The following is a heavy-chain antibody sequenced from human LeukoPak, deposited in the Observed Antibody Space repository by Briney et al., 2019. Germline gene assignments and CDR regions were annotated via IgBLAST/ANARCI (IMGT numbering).Heavy chain of an antibody. J-gene: IGHJ5*02. Sequence: ASVKVSCKASGYTFTGYYMHWVRQAPGQGLEWMGWINPNSGGTNYAQKFQGRVTMTRDTSISTAYMELSRLRSDDTAVYYCARSPLWFGEFPLFVPKRGTFDPWGQGTLVTVSS. D-gene: IGHD3-10*01. CDR1: GYTFTGYY. CDR2: INPNSGGT. V-gene: IGHV1-2*02. CDR3: ARSPLWFGEFPLFVPKRGTFDP.